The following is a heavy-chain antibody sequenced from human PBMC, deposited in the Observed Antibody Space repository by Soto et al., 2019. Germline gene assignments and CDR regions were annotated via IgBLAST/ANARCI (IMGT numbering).Heavy chain of an antibody. CDR2: TYYSGST. Sequence: ETLSLTCTGSGGSISSYYWSWIRQPPGKGLEWIGYTYYSGSTNYNPSLKSRVTISVDTSKNQFSLKLSSVTAADTAVYYCASSGYSGYDTIFDYWGQGTLVTVSS. CDR3: ASSGYSGYDTIFDY. V-gene: IGHV4-59*01. J-gene: IGHJ4*02. D-gene: IGHD5-12*01. CDR1: GGSISSYY.